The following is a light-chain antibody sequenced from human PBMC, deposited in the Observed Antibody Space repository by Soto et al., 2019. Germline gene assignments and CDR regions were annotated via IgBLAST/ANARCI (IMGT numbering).Light chain of an antibody. V-gene: IGLV2-23*02. Sequence: QYVLTQPASVSGSPGQSITISCTGTSSDVGSYDLVSWYQQHPGKAPKLVISDVTKRPSGVSNRFSGSKSGNTASLTISGLQAEDEADYYCCSYAGSDTYVFGTGTKVTVL. J-gene: IGLJ1*01. CDR3: CSYAGSDTYV. CDR1: SSDVGSYDL. CDR2: DVT.